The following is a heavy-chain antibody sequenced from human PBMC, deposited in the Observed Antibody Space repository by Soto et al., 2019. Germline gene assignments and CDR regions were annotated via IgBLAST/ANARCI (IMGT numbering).Heavy chain of an antibody. J-gene: IGHJ6*02. CDR3: ASPSPSIAARRLSPYGMDV. V-gene: IGHV1-69*13. D-gene: IGHD6-6*01. CDR2: IIPIFGTA. CDR1: GGTFSSYA. Sequence: SVKVSCKASGGTFSSYAISWVRQAPGQGLEWMGGIIPIFGTANYAQKFQGRVTITADESTSTAYMELSSLRSEDTAVYYCASPSPSIAARRLSPYGMDVWGQGTTVTVSS.